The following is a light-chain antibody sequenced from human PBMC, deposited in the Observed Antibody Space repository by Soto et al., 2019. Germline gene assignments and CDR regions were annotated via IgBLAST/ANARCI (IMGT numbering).Light chain of an antibody. Sequence: MTQSPSTLSGSVGDRVTITCRASQSISNWLAWYQQKPGQTPRLLIYGASTRATGIPARFSGSGFETEFTLTISSLQSEDFGVYYCQQYDNWPPCTFGQGTRLEIK. CDR2: GAS. CDR1: QSISNW. J-gene: IGKJ5*01. V-gene: IGKV3-15*01. CDR3: QQYDNWPPCT.